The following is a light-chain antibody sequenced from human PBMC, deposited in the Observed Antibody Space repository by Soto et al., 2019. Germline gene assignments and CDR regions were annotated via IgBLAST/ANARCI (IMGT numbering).Light chain of an antibody. V-gene: IGLV3-25*03. CDR1: ALPKQY. CDR2: RDS. Sequence: SYELTQPPSVSVSPGQTARITCSGDALPKQYAYWYQQKPGQAPVLVIYRDSERPSGIPERFSGSSSGTTVTLTISGVQAEDEAGYYCQATDSSGSFVFGTGTKLTVL. J-gene: IGLJ1*01. CDR3: QATDSSGSFV.